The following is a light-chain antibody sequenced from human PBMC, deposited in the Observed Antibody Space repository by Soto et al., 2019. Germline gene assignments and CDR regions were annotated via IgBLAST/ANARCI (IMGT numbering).Light chain of an antibody. CDR1: QNVFGRSNNKDF. CDR2: WAS. Sequence: EIGMNQASSSLAVFLGQRATLTFKFSQNVFGRSNNKDFLSWYQQKPGQPPKLLLYWASTREFGVPDRFSGSGSGTDFTLTISSLQTEDVAVYYCQQYYTTPRTFGHGTKVEVK. J-gene: IGKJ1*01. V-gene: IGKV4-1*01. CDR3: QQYYTTPRT.